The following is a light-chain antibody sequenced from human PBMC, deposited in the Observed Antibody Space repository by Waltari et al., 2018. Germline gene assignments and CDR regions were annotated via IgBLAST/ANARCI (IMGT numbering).Light chain of an antibody. CDR3: QQYNNWPPSWT. Sequence: EIAMTQSPATLSVSPGERATLSCRASQSVSSNLAWYQQKPRQAPRLLIYGASTRATGIPARFSGSGSGTEFTLTISSLQSEDFAVYYCQQYNNWPPSWTFGQGTKVEIK. V-gene: IGKV3-15*01. CDR2: GAS. CDR1: QSVSSN. J-gene: IGKJ1*01.